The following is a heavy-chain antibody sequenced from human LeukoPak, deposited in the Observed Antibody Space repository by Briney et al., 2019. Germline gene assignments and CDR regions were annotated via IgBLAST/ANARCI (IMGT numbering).Heavy chain of an antibody. CDR3: ARDLLTGYFTDLTTFDY. CDR2: INTDGSTT. Sequence: GGSLRLSCAASGFTFTTSWMHWVRQTPGKGLVWVSWINTDGSTTSYADSVRGRFTISRDNAKNSLYLQMNSLRADDTAVYYCARDLLTGYFTDLTTFDYWGQGNLVTVSS. D-gene: IGHD3-9*01. J-gene: IGHJ4*02. CDR1: GFTFTTSW. V-gene: IGHV3-74*01.